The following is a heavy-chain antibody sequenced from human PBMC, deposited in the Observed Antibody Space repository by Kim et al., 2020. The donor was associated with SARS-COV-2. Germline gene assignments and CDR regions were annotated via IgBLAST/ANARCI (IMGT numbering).Heavy chain of an antibody. CDR2: ISGSGGST. Sequence: GGSLRLSCAASGFTFSSYAMSWVRQAPGKGLEWVSAISGSGGSTYYADSVKGRFTISRDNSKNTLYLQMNSLRAEDTAVYYCAKDPHDVLRFLEWLPYFDYWGQGTLVTVSS. D-gene: IGHD3-3*01. CDR3: AKDPHDVLRFLEWLPYFDY. V-gene: IGHV3-23*01. J-gene: IGHJ4*02. CDR1: GFTFSSYA.